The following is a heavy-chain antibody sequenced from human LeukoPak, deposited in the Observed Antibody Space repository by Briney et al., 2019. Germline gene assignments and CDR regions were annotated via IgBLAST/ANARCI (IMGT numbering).Heavy chain of an antibody. Sequence: ASVKVSCKASGYTFTGYYMHWVRQAPGQGLEWMGWINPNSGGTNYAQKFQGRVTMTRDTSISTAYMELSRLRSDDTAVYYCARDMFPFTSGWYFDLWGRGTLVTVSS. J-gene: IGHJ2*01. CDR2: INPNSGGT. D-gene: IGHD3-10*02. CDR1: GYTFTGYY. V-gene: IGHV1-2*02. CDR3: ARDMFPFTSGWYFDL.